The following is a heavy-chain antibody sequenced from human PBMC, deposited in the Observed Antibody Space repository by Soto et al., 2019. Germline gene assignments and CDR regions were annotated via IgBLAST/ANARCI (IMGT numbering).Heavy chain of an antibody. CDR1: GGSFSGHS. Sequence: SETLSLTCAVYGGSFSGHSWTWIRQSPGKGLEWIGDINHSGSVNCSPSLKSRVTISLDTSKNQFSLTLSAVTAADTAMYYCSTRAYDTNGYYRFDTLGQGTLVTVSS. D-gene: IGHD3-22*01. CDR3: STRAYDTNGYYRFDT. V-gene: IGHV4-34*01. CDR2: INHSGSV. J-gene: IGHJ5*01.